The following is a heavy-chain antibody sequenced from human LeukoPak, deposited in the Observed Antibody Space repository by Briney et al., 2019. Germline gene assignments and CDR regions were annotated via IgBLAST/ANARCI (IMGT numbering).Heavy chain of an antibody. D-gene: IGHD5-12*01. J-gene: IGHJ4*02. CDR2: ISYDGSNK. Sequence: GRSLRLSCAASGFTFSSYGMHWVRQAPGKGLEGVAVISYDGSNKYYADSVKGRFTISRDNSKNTLYLQMNSLRAEDTAVYYCAKPRPFEVATTYFDYWGQGTLVTVSS. V-gene: IGHV3-30*18. CDR1: GFTFSSYG. CDR3: AKPRPFEVATTYFDY.